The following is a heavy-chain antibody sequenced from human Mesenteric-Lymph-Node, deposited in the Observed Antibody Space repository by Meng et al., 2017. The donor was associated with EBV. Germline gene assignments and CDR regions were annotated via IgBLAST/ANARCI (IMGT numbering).Heavy chain of an antibody. Sequence: EGRLVGAGGGLVQPGGSLRLSCAAAGFTFDNYAMSWVRQAPGKGLEWVSSVSVAGSSTYYADSVKGRFTISRDNSRNTLSLQMNSLRAGDTAVYYCAKDLGPGSGEYFQHWGQGTLVTVSS. D-gene: IGHD3-10*01. CDR1: GFTFDNYA. CDR3: AKDLGPGSGEYFQH. J-gene: IGHJ1*01. CDR2: VSVAGSST. V-gene: IGHV3-23*04.